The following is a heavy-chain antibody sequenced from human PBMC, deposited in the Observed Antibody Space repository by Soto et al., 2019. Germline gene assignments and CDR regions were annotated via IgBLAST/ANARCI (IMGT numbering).Heavy chain of an antibody. J-gene: IGHJ5*01. D-gene: IGHD6-13*01. V-gene: IGHV4-61*01. CDR2: LSYGGST. CDR3: ARATGYSSTWYDS. Sequence: SETLSLTCAVSGASVSDGSDFWSWIRQPPGKGLEWLGYLSYGGSTRYNPSLKSRVTISSDTSKNQFSLRLFSVTTADTALYYCARATGYSSTWYDSWGQGQLVTVSS. CDR1: GASVSDGSDF.